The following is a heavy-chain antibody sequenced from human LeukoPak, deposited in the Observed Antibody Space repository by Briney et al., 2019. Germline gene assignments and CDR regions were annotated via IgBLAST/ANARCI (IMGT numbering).Heavy chain of an antibody. Sequence: PSETLSLTCAVYGGSFSGYYWSWIRQPPGKGLEWIGEINHSGSTNYNPSLKSRVTISVDTSKNQFSLKLNSVTAADTAVYYCARVPVPATIYVGYYYYMDVWGKGTTVTVSS. V-gene: IGHV4-34*01. D-gene: IGHD2-2*01. J-gene: IGHJ6*03. CDR3: ARVPVPATIYVGYYYYMDV. CDR2: INHSGST. CDR1: GGSFSGYY.